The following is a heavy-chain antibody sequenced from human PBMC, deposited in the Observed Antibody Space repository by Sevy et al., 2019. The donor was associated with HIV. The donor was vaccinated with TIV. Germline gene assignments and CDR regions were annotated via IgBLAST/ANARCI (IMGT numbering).Heavy chain of an antibody. J-gene: IGHJ3*02. D-gene: IGHD3-16*02. V-gene: IGHV4-31*03. CDR2: IYYSGST. Sequence: SETLSLTCTVSGGSISSGGYYWSWIRQHPGKGLEWSEYIYYSGSTYYNPSLKSRVTISVDTSKNQFSLKLSSVTAADTAVYYCAEGGYPTGVAFDIWGQGTMITVSS. CDR1: GGSISSGGYY. CDR3: AEGGYPTGVAFDI.